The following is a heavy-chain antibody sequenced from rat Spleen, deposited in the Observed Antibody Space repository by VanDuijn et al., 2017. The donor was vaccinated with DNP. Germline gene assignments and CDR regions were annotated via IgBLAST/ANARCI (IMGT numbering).Heavy chain of an antibody. V-gene: IGHV2-16*01. CDR3: ARLTLH. CDR2: MWYDGDT. Sequence: QVQLKESGPGLVQPSETLSLTCTVSGFSLTTYSVSWVRQPSGKGPEWMGKMWYDGDTAYNSALKSRLSISRDTSKSQVFLKMNSLQTEDTAMYFCARLTLHWGQGTLVTVSS. CDR1: GFSLTTYS. J-gene: IGHJ3*01.